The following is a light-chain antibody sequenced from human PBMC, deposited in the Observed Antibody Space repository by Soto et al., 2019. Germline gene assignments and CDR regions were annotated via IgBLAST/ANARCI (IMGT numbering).Light chain of an antibody. CDR2: DAS. V-gene: IGKV3-11*01. CDR1: LNVNNY. J-gene: IGKJ5*01. Sequence: VLTQSPATLSLSPGERATLSCRSSLNVNNYLAWYQQKPGQAPRLLIYDASNRATGIPARFSGSGSGTDFTLTISSLEPEDFAVYYCQQRKYWPPITFGPGTRLEIK. CDR3: QQRKYWPPIT.